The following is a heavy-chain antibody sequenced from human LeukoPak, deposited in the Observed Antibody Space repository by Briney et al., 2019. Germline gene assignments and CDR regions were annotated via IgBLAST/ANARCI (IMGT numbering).Heavy chain of an antibody. V-gene: IGHV4-61*02. D-gene: IGHD2-2*01. J-gene: IGHJ4*02. CDR2: IYTSGST. CDR3: ARVPTAILVLDY. Sequence: SETLSLTCTVSGGSISSGSYYWTWIRQPAGKGLEWIGRIYTSGSTNYNPSLKSRVTISGDTSKNQFSLKLSSVTAADTAVYYCARVPTAILVLDYWGQGALVTVSS. CDR1: GGSISSGSYY.